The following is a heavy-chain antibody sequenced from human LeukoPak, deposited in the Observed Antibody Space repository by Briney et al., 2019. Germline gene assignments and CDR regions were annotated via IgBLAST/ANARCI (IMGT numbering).Heavy chain of an antibody. J-gene: IGHJ4*02. CDR1: GGSISSYY. V-gene: IGHV4-59*01. CDR3: ARDNYVYPRLFDY. CDR2: IYYTGST. D-gene: IGHD3-10*02. Sequence: PSETLSLTCIVPGGSISSYYWNWIRQPPGKGLEWLGYIYYTGSTTYNPSLKSRVNMSLDTSKNRFSLRLSSVTAADTAVYYCARDNYVYPRLFDYWGQGILVTVSS.